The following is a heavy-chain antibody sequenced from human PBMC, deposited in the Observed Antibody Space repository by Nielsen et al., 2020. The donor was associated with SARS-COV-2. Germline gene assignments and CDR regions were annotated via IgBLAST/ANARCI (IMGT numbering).Heavy chain of an antibody. D-gene: IGHD2-2*01. CDR3: ARGDLVVVPSPILGLGPFFYYFYLDV. J-gene: IGHJ6*03. CDR1: GGSVSSNDW. CDR2: VSHSGSI. Sequence: SETLSLTCAVSGGSVSSNDWWTWVRPSPGQGLEWIGEVSHSGSINYNPSLPSRVTLSMDKSKRQFSLRLTSVSAADTAVYFCARGDLVVVPSPILGLGPFFYYFYLDVWGKGTTVIVSS. V-gene: IGHV4-4*02.